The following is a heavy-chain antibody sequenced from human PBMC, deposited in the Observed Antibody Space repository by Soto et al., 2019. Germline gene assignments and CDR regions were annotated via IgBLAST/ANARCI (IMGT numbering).Heavy chain of an antibody. D-gene: IGHD6-13*01. V-gene: IGHV4-34*01. CDR1: GGSFSGYY. CDR3: ARGRVMAGGYSSSWYSYYYGMDV. Sequence: NPSETLSLTCAVYGGSFSGYYWSWIRQPPGKGLEWIGEINHSGSTNYNPSLKSRVTISVDTSKNQLSLKLSSVTAADTAVYYCARGRVMAGGYSSSWYSYYYGMDVWGQGTTVTVSS. J-gene: IGHJ6*02. CDR2: INHSGST.